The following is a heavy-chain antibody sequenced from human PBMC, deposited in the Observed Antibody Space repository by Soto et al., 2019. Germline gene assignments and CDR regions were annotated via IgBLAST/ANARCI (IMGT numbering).Heavy chain of an antibody. CDR3: ARGGYRYDF. D-gene: IGHD5-18*01. V-gene: IGHV3-7*04. CDR2: IQQDGTEK. J-gene: IGHJ4*02. Sequence: EVQLVEAGGGLVQPGGSVRLSCAASGFTFTNYWMSWVRQAPGKGLEWVANIQQDGTEKYYVDSVKGRFTISRDNAKNSLYLQMNSLRAEDTAVYYCARGGYRYDFWGQGTLVTVSS. CDR1: GFTFTNYW.